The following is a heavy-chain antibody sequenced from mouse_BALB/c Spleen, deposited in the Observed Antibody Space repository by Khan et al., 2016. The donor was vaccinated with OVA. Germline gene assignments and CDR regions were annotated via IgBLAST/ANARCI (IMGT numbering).Heavy chain of an antibody. V-gene: IGHV1S132*01. J-gene: IGHJ2*01. D-gene: IGHD3-2*02. Sequence: QVQLQQSGAELVRPGASVKLSCKTSGYIFTSYWIHWVKQRSGQGLEWIARIYPGTDNSYYNEKFKDKVTLTADKSSSTAYMQLSSLKSEDSDVYVCAREEALYHFDHWGQGTTLTVSS. CDR1: GYIFTSYW. CDR3: AREEALYHFDH. CDR2: IYPGTDNS.